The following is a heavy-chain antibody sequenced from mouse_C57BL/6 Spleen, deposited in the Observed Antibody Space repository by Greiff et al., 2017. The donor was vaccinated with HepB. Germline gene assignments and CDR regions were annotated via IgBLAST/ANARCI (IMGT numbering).Heavy chain of an antibody. CDR1: GYTFTDYE. CDR3: TREDYGSSYEALFAY. CDR2: IDPETGGT. J-gene: IGHJ3*01. D-gene: IGHD1-1*01. Sequence: QVQLQQSGAELVRPGASVTLSCKASGYTFTDYEMHWVKQTPVHGLEWIGAIDPETGGTAYNQKFKGKAILTADKSSSTAYMELRSLTSEDSAVYYCTREDYGSSYEALFAYWGQGTLVTVSA. V-gene: IGHV1-15*01.